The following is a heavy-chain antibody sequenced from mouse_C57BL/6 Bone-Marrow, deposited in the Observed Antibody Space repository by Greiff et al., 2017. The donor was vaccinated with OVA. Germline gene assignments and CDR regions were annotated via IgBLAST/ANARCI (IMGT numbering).Heavy chain of an antibody. D-gene: IGHD6-5*01. V-gene: IGHV10-1*01. CDR2: IRSKSNNYAT. Sequence: EVQGVESGGGLVQPKGSLKLSCAASGFTFNTYAMNWVRQAPGKGLEWVARIRSKSNNYATYYADTGKDRFTISGNNSEIMLYLQINNLTSEDTAMYCCEGHEGLCLFDFWGKGTTLTVSS. CDR1: GFTFNTYA. J-gene: IGHJ2*01. CDR3: EGHEGLCLFDF.